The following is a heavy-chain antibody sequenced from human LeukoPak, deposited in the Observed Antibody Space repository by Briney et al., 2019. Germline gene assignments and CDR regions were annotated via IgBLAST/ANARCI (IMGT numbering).Heavy chain of an antibody. CDR3: AKDRVAAAGLGLDY. Sequence: GGSLRLSCVASGFAFSKYAMHWVRQAPGKGLEGLTFIRHDGSFKEYADSVKGRFTISRDNSKNALYLQMNSLRAEDTAVYYCAKDRVAAAGLGLDYWGQGTLVTVSS. CDR2: IRHDGSFK. CDR1: GFAFSKYA. D-gene: IGHD6-13*01. V-gene: IGHV3-30*02. J-gene: IGHJ4*02.